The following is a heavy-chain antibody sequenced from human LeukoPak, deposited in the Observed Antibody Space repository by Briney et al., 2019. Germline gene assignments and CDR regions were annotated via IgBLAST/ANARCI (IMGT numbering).Heavy chain of an antibody. J-gene: IGHJ4*02. CDR2: FDPEDGET. CDR1: GYTLTELS. CDR3: ARGEGFLDY. V-gene: IGHV1-24*01. Sequence: WASVKVSCKVSGYTLTELSMHWVRQAPGKGLEWMGGFDPEDGETIYAQKFQGRVTMTEDTSTSTAYMELRSLRSDDTAVYYCARGEGFLDYWGQGTLVTVSS. D-gene: IGHD3-16*01.